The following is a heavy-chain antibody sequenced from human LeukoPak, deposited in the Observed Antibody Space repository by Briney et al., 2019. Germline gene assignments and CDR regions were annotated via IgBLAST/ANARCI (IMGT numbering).Heavy chain of an antibody. CDR1: GGSFSGYY. CDR3: ARRSLRWLQFGWFDP. V-gene: IGHV4-34*01. D-gene: IGHD5-24*01. CDR2: INHSGST. J-gene: IGHJ5*02. Sequence: PSETLSPTCAVYGGSFSGYYWSWIRQPPGKGLEWIGEINHSGSTNYNPSLKSRVTISVDTSKNQFSLKLSSVTAADTAVYYCARRSLRWLQFGWFDPWGQGTLVTVSS.